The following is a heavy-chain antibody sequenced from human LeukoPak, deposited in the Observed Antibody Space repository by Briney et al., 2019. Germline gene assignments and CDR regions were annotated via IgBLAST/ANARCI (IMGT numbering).Heavy chain of an antibody. J-gene: IGHJ3*01. V-gene: IGHV4-34*01. CDR1: GGSFSGYY. Sequence: PSETLSLTCAVYGGSFSGYYWSWIRQPPGKGLEWIGEIDHSGTTNYNPSLKSRVTISLDTSKNQFSLILSSVTAADTAAYYCAKAPYLSSGSWGQGTMVTVSS. D-gene: IGHD3-22*01. CDR3: AKAPYLSSGS. CDR2: IDHSGTT.